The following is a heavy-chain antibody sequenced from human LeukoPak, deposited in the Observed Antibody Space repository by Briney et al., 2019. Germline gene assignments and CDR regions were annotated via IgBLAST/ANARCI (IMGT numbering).Heavy chain of an antibody. CDR2: ISYDGSNK. CDR1: GFTFSSYG. D-gene: IGHD2-15*01. CDR3: AKDLHCSGGSCYHSYYYYYYGMDV. Sequence: GGSLRLSCAASGFTFSSYGMHWVRQAPGKGLEWVAVISYDGSNKYYADSVKGRFTISRDNSKNTLYLQMNSLRAEDTAVYYCAKDLHCSGGSCYHSYYYYYYGMDVWGQGTTVTVSS. J-gene: IGHJ6*02. V-gene: IGHV3-30*18.